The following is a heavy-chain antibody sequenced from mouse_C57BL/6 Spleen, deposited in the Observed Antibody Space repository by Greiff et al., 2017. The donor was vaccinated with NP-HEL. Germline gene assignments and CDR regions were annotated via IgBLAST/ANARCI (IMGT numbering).Heavy chain of an antibody. D-gene: IGHD2-5*01. CDR3: ARGSNYYYAMDY. CDR1: GYSITSGYY. Sequence: VQLKESGPGLVKPSQSLSLTCSVTGYSITSGYYWNWIRQFPGNKLEWMGYISYDGSNNYNPSLKNRISITRDTSKNQFFLKLNSVTTEDTATYYCARGSNYYYAMDYWGQGTSVTVSS. J-gene: IGHJ4*01. V-gene: IGHV3-6*01. CDR2: ISYDGSN.